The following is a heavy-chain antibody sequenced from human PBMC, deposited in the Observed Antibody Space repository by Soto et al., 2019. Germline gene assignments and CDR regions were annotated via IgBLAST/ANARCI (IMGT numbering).Heavy chain of an antibody. CDR3: ARAYDYSSNWFDP. CDR1: GGPISGINW. D-gene: IGHD4-4*01. V-gene: IGHV4-4*02. Sequence: QVQLQESGPGLVKPSGTLSLTCAVPGGPISGINWWSWVRQPPGKGLEWIGEIYHSGSTNYNPSLKSRVTISVDKSKNQFSLKLSSVTAADTAVYYCARAYDYSSNWFDPWGQGTLVTVSS. J-gene: IGHJ5*02. CDR2: IYHSGST.